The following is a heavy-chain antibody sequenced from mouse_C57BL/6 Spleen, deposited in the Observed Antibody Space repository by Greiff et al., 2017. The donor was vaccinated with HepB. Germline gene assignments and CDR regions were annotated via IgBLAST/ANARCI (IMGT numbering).Heavy chain of an antibody. D-gene: IGHD1-1*01. V-gene: IGHV14-3*01. J-gene: IGHJ2*01. CDR1: GFNIKNNY. CDR2: IDPANGNT. Sequence: VQLQQSVAELVRPGASVKLSCTASGFNIKNNYMHWVKQRPEQGLEWIGRIDPANGNTKYAPKFQGKATITADTSSNTAYLQLSSLTSEDTAIYYCADYYGSSYFDYWGQGTTLTVSS. CDR3: ADYYGSSYFDY.